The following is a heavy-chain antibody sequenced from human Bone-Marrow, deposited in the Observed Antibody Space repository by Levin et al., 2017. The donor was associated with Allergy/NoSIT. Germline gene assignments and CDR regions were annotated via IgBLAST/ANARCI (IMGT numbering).Heavy chain of an antibody. V-gene: IGHV4-39*06. Sequence: RSQTLSLTCTVSGGSISISSYYWGWIRQPPGKALEWIGSIYYTGHTSYNPSLESRVTMSVDTSKNQFALRLTSVTAADTALYYCARVGAFDGYGDYEYYFDFWGQGTPVTVSS. CDR2: IYYTGHT. CDR1: GGSISISSYY. D-gene: IGHD4-17*01. J-gene: IGHJ4*02. CDR3: ARVGAFDGYGDYEYYFDF.